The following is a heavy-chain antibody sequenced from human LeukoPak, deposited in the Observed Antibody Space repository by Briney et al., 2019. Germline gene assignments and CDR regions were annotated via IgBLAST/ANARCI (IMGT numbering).Heavy chain of an antibody. CDR2: IRYDGSNK. V-gene: IGHV3-30*02. CDR3: ARDSDYYYDSSGILDY. Sequence: PGGSLRLSCAASGFTFSSYGMHWVRQAPGKGLEWVAFIRYDGSNKYYADSVKGRFTISRDNSKNTLYLQMNSLRAEDTAVYYCARDSDYYYDSSGILDYWGQGTLVTVSS. J-gene: IGHJ4*02. CDR1: GFTFSSYG. D-gene: IGHD3-22*01.